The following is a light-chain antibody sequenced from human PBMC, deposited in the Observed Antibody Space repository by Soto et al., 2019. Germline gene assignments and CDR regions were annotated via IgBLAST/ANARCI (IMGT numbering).Light chain of an antibody. V-gene: IGKV3D-15*01. Sequence: EIVMTQSPATLSVSPGERATLSCRASQSVNSNLAWYQQESGQPPRLLIYGASTRATGVPARFSGSGSGTDFTLTISSLEPEDFAVYYCQQRTNWPPLTFGGGTKVDIK. CDR3: QQRTNWPPLT. J-gene: IGKJ4*01. CDR2: GAS. CDR1: QSVNSN.